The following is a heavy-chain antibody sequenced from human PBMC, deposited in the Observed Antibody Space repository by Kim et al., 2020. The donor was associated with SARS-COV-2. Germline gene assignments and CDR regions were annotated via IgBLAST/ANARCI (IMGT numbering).Heavy chain of an antibody. D-gene: IGHD4-17*01. CDR3: ARGHPGPDYGGNSGALDY. Sequence: SVKVSCKASGGTFSSYAISWVRQAPGQGLEWMGGIIPIFGTANYAQKFQGRVTITADESTSTAYMELSSLRSEDTAVYYCARGHPGPDYGGNSGALDYWGQGTLVTVSS. V-gene: IGHV1-69*13. J-gene: IGHJ4*02. CDR2: IIPIFGTA. CDR1: GGTFSSYA.